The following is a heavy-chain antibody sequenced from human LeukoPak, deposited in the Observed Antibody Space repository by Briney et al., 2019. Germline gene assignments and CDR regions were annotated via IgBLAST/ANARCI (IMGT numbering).Heavy chain of an antibody. J-gene: IGHJ4*02. CDR2: IYYSGST. CDR3: ARHGALNLLGFIVVVVAASTRVGFDY. Sequence: PSETLSLTCTVSGGSISSSSYYWGWIRQPPGKGLEWIGSIYYSGSTYYNPSLKSRVIISVDSYKNQFSLKLSSVTAADTAVYYCARHGALNLLGFIVVVVAASTRVGFDYWGQGTLVTVSS. CDR1: GGSISSSSYY. D-gene: IGHD2-15*01. V-gene: IGHV4-39*01.